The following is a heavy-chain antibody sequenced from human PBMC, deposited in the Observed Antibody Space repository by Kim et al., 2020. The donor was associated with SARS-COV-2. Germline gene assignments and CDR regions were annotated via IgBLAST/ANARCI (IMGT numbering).Heavy chain of an antibody. V-gene: IGHV3-23*01. D-gene: IGHD6-19*01. CDR2: IGGYGTT. J-gene: IGHJ4*02. CDR1: GFLVSTYA. Sequence: GGSLRLSCAASGFLVSTYAMGWVRQAPGTGLEWVSAIGGYGTTYYADSVKGRFTISRDNSKNTLYLQLSSLRAEDTAVYYCAKRRSGRWGDFDYWGQGTRVTVSS. CDR3: AKRRSGRWGDFDY.